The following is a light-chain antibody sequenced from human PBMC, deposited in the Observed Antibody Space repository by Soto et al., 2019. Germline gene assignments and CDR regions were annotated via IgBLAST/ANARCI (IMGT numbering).Light chain of an antibody. CDR2: TTS. Sequence: DIQMTQSPSSPSASVGDRVTITCRASQGIRNDLGWYQQKPGKAPKRLIYTTSTLESGVPSRFSGSTSGLEFTLTISSLQPEDFATYYCLQHYIYPLTFGGGTKVEIK. CDR1: QGIRND. V-gene: IGKV1-17*01. J-gene: IGKJ4*01. CDR3: LQHYIYPLT.